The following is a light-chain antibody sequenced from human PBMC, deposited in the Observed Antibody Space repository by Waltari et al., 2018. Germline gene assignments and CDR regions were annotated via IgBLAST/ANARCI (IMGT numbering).Light chain of an antibody. CDR2: DAS. CDR1: HSVSSY. J-gene: IGKJ2*03. CDR3: QQRSILYS. V-gene: IGKV3-11*01. Sequence: EVVLTQSPVTLSLSPGETATISCRASHSVSSYLGWYQQRCGQAPRLLIYDASKRATGIPTRFSGSGSRTDFTLTISSLEPEDFAVYFCQQRSILYSFGQGTKLE.